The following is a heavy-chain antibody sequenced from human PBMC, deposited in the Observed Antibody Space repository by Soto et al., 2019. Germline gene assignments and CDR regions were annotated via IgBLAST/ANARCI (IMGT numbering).Heavy chain of an antibody. D-gene: IGHD1-7*01. V-gene: IGHV4-61*01. CDR2: IYYSGST. CDR3: ARDHANWTYFKSAYGMDV. Sequence: QVQLQESGPGLVKPSETLSLTCTVSGGSVSSGSYYWSWIRQPPGKGLEWIGYIYYSGSTNYNPSLKSRVTISVDTSKNQFSLKLSSVTAADTAVYYCARDHANWTYFKSAYGMDVWGQGTTVTVSS. CDR1: GGSVSSGSYY. J-gene: IGHJ6*02.